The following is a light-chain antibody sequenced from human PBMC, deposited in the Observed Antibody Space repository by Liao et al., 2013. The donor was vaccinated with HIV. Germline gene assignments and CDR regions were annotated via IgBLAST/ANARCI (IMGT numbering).Light chain of an antibody. V-gene: IGLV3-21*04. CDR1: NIETKS. CDR2: YDT. Sequence: FVLTQPPSVSVAPGKTATITCEKDNIETKSVHWYQQKAGQAPVMVISYDTDRPSGIPGRFSGSNSGNTATLTISEVEAGDEADYYCQVWDSSGDHPRLFGGGTKLTVL. J-gene: IGLJ2*01. CDR3: QVWDSSGDHPRL.